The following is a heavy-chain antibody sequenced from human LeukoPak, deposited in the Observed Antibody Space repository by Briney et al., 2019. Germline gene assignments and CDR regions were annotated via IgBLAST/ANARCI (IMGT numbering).Heavy chain of an antibody. D-gene: IGHD2-2*02. CDR3: AARDCSSSSCYRFDY. V-gene: IGHV3-23*01. J-gene: IGHJ4*02. CDR2: ISKSGDNT. Sequence: GGSLRLSCAASGFTFSSYAMSWVRQAPGKGLEWVSSISKSGDNTQYADSVKGRFTISRDNSKNTLYLQMNSLRAEDTAVYYCAARDCSSSSCYRFDYWGQGTLITVSS. CDR1: GFTFSSYA.